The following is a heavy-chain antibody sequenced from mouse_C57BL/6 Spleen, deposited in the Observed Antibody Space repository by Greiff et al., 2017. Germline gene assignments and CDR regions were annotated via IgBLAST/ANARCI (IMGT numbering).Heavy chain of an antibody. D-gene: IGHD1-1*01. J-gene: IGHJ2*01. CDR3: ARGGVVAEDFDY. CDR1: GYTFTGYW. CDR2: ILPGSGST. V-gene: IGHV1-9*01. Sequence: VKLMESGAELMKPGASVKLSCKATGYTFTGYWIEWVKQRPGHGLEWIGEILPGSGSTNYNEKFKGKATLTADTSSNTAYMQLSSLTTEDSAIYYCARGGVVAEDFDYGGQGTTLTFSS.